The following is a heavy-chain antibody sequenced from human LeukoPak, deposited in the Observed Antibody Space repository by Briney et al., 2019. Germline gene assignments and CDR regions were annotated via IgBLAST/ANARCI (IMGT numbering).Heavy chain of an antibody. V-gene: IGHV1-69*05. CDR3: ARLVDYGDYPSDV. J-gene: IGHJ6*04. Sequence: SVKVSCKASGGTFSSYAISWVRQAPGQGLEWMGGIIPIFGTANYAQKFQGRVTITTDESTSTAYMELSSLRSEDTAVYYCARLVDYGDYPSDVWGKGTTVTVSS. D-gene: IGHD4-17*01. CDR1: GGTFSSYA. CDR2: IIPIFGTA.